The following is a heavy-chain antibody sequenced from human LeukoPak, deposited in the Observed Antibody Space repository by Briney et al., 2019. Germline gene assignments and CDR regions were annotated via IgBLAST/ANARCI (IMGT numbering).Heavy chain of an antibody. V-gene: IGHV3-74*01. J-gene: IGHJ4*02. CDR3: ARAGAYRFDY. CDR1: VFTFSSYW. Sequence: GGSLRLSCAASVFTFSSYWKHWVRQAPGKGLVWVSIINTDTRGTYYADSVKGRFTISRDNAKNTLSLQMNSLRAEDTAVYYCARAGAYRFDYWGQGTLVTVSS. CDR2: INTDTRGT. D-gene: IGHD3-16*01.